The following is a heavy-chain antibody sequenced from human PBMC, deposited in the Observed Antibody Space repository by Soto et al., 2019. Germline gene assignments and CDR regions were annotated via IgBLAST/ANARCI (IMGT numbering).Heavy chain of an antibody. J-gene: IGHJ4*02. Sequence: GGSLRLSCVASGFTFSTYTTSWVRRAPGKGLEWVSAISGSGASPSYADSVQGRFTISRDDPKRTLYLQMNNLRAEDTAVYYCAKARCSTTNCYVPDYWGQGTLVTVS. V-gene: IGHV3-23*01. CDR2: ISGSGASP. CDR1: GFTFSTYT. D-gene: IGHD2-2*01. CDR3: AKARCSTTNCYVPDY.